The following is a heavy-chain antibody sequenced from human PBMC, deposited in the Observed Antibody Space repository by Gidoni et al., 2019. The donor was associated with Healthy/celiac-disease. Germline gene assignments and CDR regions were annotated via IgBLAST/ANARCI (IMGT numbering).Heavy chain of an antibody. CDR1: GYTFTGYY. J-gene: IGHJ4*02. D-gene: IGHD4-17*01. V-gene: IGHV1-2*02. CDR2: INPNSGGT. CDR3: ARDRDYGFDY. Sequence: QVQLVQSGAEVKKPGASVSASCEASGYTFTGYYMHWVRPAPGQGLEWMGWINPNSGGTNYAQKFQGRVTMTRDTSISTAYMELSTLRSDDTAVYYCARDRDYGFDYWGQGTLVTVSS.